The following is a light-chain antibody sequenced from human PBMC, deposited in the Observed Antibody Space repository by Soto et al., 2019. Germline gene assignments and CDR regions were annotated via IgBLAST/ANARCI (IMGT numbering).Light chain of an antibody. CDR3: QQYNILSWT. V-gene: IGKV1-5*01. Sequence: DIQMTQSPSTLSASVGDRVTITCRASQSISSWLAWYQQKPGKAPKLLIYHASSLESGVPSRFSGSGSGTEFTLTISSLHPDDFATYYCQQYNILSWTFGQGTKVDIK. CDR1: QSISSW. J-gene: IGKJ1*01. CDR2: HAS.